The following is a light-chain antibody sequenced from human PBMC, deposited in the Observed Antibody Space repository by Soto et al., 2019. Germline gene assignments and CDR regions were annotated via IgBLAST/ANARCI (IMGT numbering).Light chain of an antibody. V-gene: IGKV3-15*01. J-gene: IGKJ2*01. CDR1: QSVGVN. Sequence: VMTQSPATLSVSPGESATLSCRASQSVGVNLVWYQQRPGQPPSLVIYAASTRATGVPARFSGSGSGTEFPLTISSLQSEDFAVYYCQQHTTWPTFGQGTKLEIK. CDR3: QQHTTWPT. CDR2: AAS.